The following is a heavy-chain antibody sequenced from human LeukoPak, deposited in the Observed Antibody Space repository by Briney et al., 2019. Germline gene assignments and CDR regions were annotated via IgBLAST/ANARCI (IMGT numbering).Heavy chain of an antibody. CDR3: AKGSYGSGSYYNEY. Sequence: GRSLRLSCAASGFTFCSYGMHWVRQAPGKGLEWVAVISYDGSNKYYADSVKGRFTISRDNSKNTLYLQMNSLRAEDTAVYYCAKGSYGSGSYYNEYWGQGTLVTVSS. CDR1: GFTFCSYG. J-gene: IGHJ4*02. V-gene: IGHV3-30*18. CDR2: ISYDGSNK. D-gene: IGHD3-10*01.